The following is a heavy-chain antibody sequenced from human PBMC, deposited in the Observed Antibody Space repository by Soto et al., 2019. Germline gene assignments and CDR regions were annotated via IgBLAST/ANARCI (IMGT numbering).Heavy chain of an antibody. J-gene: IGHJ6*02. CDR2: INHSEST. V-gene: IGHV4-34*01. CDR3: ARGRGYCSSSSCSALGGMDV. D-gene: IGHD2-2*01. Sequence: QVQLQQWGAGLLKPSETLSLTCAVYGGSFSGYYWIWIRQPPGKGLEWIGEINHSESTNYNPSLKSRVTISVDTSKNQFSLRLTSVTAADTAVYYCARGRGYCSSSSCSALGGMDVWGPGTTVTVSS. CDR1: GGSFSGYY.